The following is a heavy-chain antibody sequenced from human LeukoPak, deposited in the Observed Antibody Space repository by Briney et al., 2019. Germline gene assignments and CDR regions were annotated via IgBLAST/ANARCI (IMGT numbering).Heavy chain of an antibody. V-gene: IGHV1-69*02. D-gene: IGHD4-23*01. CDR3: AREQGSVVTPXDXAFDI. Sequence: SCKXSGGTFSSXXXXWVRXAXXQGXEXMGXXXPILGIANYAQKFQGRVTITADKSTSTAYMELSSLRPEDTAVYYCAREQGSVVTPXDXAFDIWGQGTMVTVSS. CDR2: XXPILGIA. J-gene: IGHJ3*02. CDR1: GGTFSSXX.